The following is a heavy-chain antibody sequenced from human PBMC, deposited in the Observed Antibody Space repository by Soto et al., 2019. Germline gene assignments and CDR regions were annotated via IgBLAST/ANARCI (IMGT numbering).Heavy chain of an antibody. J-gene: IGHJ5*02. CDR2: ISAYNGNT. CDR1: GCTFTSYG. CDR3: ARDGDCSSTSCSVYNWFDP. Sequence: ASVKVSCKACGCTFTSYGISWVRQAPGQGLEWMGWISAYNGNTNYAQKLQGRVTMTTDTSTSTAYMELRSLRSDDTAVYYCARDGDCSSTSCSVYNWFDPWGQGTLVTVSS. V-gene: IGHV1-18*04. D-gene: IGHD2-2*03.